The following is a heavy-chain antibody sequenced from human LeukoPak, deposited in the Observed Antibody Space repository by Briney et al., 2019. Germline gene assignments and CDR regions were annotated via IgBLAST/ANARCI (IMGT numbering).Heavy chain of an antibody. J-gene: IGHJ4*02. D-gene: IGHD1-7*01. CDR2: RSSSGSTI. V-gene: IGHV3-48*03. CDR1: GFTFNTYE. CDR3: ARGGWNYVFNY. Sequence: GGSLRLSCAASGFTFNTYEMNWVRQAPGKGLEWVSYRSSSGSTIYYADYVKGRFTISRDNAKNSLYLQMNSLRAEDTAVYYCARGGWNYVFNYWGQGTLVTVSS.